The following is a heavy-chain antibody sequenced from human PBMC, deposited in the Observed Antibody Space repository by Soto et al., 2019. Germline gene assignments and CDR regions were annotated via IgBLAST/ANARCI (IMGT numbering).Heavy chain of an antibody. Sequence: GGSLRLSCAASGFTFSSYSMNWVRQAPGKGLEWVSSISSSTNYIYYGDSMKGRFTISRDNAKNSLYLEMNSLRAEDTAVYYCARESEDLTSNFDYWGQGTLVTVSS. CDR2: ISSSTNYI. V-gene: IGHV3-21*06. CDR3: ARESEDLTSNFDY. CDR1: GFTFSSYS. J-gene: IGHJ4*02.